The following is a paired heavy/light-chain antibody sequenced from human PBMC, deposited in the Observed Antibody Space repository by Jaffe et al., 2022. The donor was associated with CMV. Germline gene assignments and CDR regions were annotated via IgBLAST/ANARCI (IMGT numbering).Heavy chain of an antibody. CDR2: IWYDGSNK. CDR3: ARDGGISDFWSGYYMNYYYYMDV. V-gene: IGHV3-33*08. J-gene: IGHJ6*03. CDR1: GFTFSSYG. D-gene: IGHD3-3*01. Sequence: QVQLVESGGGVVQPGRSLRLSCAASGFTFSSYGMHWVRQAPGKGLEWVAVIWYDGSNKYYADSVKGRFTISRDNSKNTLYLQMNSLRAEDTAVYYCARDGGISDFWSGYYMNYYYYMDVWGKGTTVTVSS.
Light chain of an antibody. CDR2: AAS. V-gene: IGKV1-9*01. J-gene: IGKJ4*01. CDR1: QGISSY. Sequence: DIQLTQSPSFLSASVGDRVTITCRASQGISSYLAWYQQKPGKAPKLLIYAASTLQSGVPSRFSGSGSGTEFTLTISSLQPEDFATYYCQQLNSYLLTFGGGTKVEIK. CDR3: QQLNSYLLT.